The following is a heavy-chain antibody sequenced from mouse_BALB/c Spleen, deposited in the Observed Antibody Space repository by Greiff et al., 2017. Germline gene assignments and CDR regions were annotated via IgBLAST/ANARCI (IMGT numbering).Heavy chain of an antibody. Sequence: EVHLVESGGGLVKPGGSLKLSCAASGFTFSSYAMSWVRQTPERRLEWVASISSGGSTYYPDSVKGRFTISRDNARNILYLQMSSLRSEDTAMYYCARGGELLRLRFAYWGQGTLVTVSA. CDR2: ISSGGST. J-gene: IGHJ3*01. D-gene: IGHD1-2*01. CDR1: GFTFSSYA. CDR3: ARGGELLRLRFAY. V-gene: IGHV5-6-5*01.